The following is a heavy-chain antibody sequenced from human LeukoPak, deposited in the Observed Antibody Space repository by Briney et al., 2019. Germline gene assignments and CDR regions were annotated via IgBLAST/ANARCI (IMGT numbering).Heavy chain of an antibody. V-gene: IGHV1-69*06. D-gene: IGHD5-18*01. CDR3: ARAFSGQRGYSYGPDYFDY. Sequence: GSSVKVSCKASGDTFSRYAISWVRQAPGQGLEWMGGIIPIFGTANYAQKFQGRVTITADKSTSTAYMELSSLRSEDTAVYYCARAFSGQRGYSYGPDYFDYWGQGTLVTVSS. CDR2: IIPIFGTA. CDR1: GDTFSRYA. J-gene: IGHJ4*02.